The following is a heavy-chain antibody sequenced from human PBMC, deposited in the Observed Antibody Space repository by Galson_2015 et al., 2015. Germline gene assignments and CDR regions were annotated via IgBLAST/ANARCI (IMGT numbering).Heavy chain of an antibody. Sequence: SLRLSCAASGFTFSGYEMNWVRQAPGKGLEWVSYISSSGSAICYADSVKGRFTISRDNAKNSLYLQMNSLRAEDTAVYYCARENSLGDYQDFWGQGTLVTVSS. J-gene: IGHJ4*02. D-gene: IGHD4-17*01. CDR1: GFTFSGYE. CDR3: ARENSLGDYQDF. V-gene: IGHV3-48*03. CDR2: ISSSGSAI.